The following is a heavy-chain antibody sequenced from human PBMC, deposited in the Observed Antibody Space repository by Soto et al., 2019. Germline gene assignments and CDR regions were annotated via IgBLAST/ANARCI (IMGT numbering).Heavy chain of an antibody. V-gene: IGHV3-30*18. D-gene: IGHD3-22*01. Sequence: QTGGSLRLSCAASGFTFSSYGMHWVRQAPGKGLEWVAVISYDGSNKYYADSVKGRFTISRDNSKNTLYLQMNSLRAEDTAVYYCAKDFVYDSSGYSHWGQGNLVTVSS. CDR3: AKDFVYDSSGYSH. CDR1: GFTFSSYG. J-gene: IGHJ4*02. CDR2: ISYDGSNK.